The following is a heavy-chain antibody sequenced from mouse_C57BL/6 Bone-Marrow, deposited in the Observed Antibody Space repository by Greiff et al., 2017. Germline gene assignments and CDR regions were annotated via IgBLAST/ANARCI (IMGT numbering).Heavy chain of an antibody. CDR1: GYTFTSYW. V-gene: IGHV1-74*01. Sequence: VQLQQPGAELVKPGASVKVSCKASGYTFTSYWMHWVKQRPGQGLEWIGRIHPSDSDTNYNQKFKGKATLTVDKSSSPAYMQLSSLTSEDSAVYYCAIGSSLYYYAMDYWGQGTSVTVSS. J-gene: IGHJ4*01. CDR3: AIGSSLYYYAMDY. CDR2: IHPSDSDT. D-gene: IGHD1-1*01.